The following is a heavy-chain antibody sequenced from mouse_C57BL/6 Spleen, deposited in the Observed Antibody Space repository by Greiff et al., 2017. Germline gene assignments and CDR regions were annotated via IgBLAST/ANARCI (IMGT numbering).Heavy chain of an antibody. V-gene: IGHV1-82*01. CDR2: IYPGDGDT. Sequence: VQLQQSGPELVKPGASVKISCKASGYAFRSSWMNWVKQRPGKGLEWIGRIYPGDGDTNYNGKFKGKATLTADKASSTAYMQLSSLTSEDSAVYFCARTYYYGSSYGYFDYWGQGTTLTVSS. D-gene: IGHD1-1*01. CDR1: GYAFRSSW. CDR3: ARTYYYGSSYGYFDY. J-gene: IGHJ2*01.